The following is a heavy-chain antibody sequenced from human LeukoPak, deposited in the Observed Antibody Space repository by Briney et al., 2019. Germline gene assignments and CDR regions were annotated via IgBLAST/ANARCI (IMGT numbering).Heavy chain of an antibody. D-gene: IGHD6-19*01. CDR2: INPNSGGT. CDR1: GYMFTGYY. Sequence: GASVKVSCKASGYMFTGYYMHWVRQAPGQGLEWMGWINPNSGGTNYAQKFQGRVTMTRDTSISTAYMDLNRLRSDDTAVHYCARVVAVTGTPVYYMDVWGKGTTVTVSS. J-gene: IGHJ6*03. CDR3: ARVVAVTGTPVYYMDV. V-gene: IGHV1-2*02.